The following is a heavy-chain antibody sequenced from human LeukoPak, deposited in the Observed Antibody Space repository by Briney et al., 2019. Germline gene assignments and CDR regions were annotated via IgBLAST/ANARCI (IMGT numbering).Heavy chain of an antibody. D-gene: IGHD4-23*01. CDR1: GGSISSTSYY. CDR3: ASPVGSAYYYFAY. CDR2: IHYRGST. J-gene: IGHJ4*02. V-gene: IGHV4-39*01. Sequence: SETLSLTCPVSGGSISSTSYYWGWIRQPPGKGLEWIGSIHYRGSTYYNPSLKSRVTISVDTSKNQFSLKLSSVTAADAAVYYCASPVGSAYYYFAYWGQGTLVTVSS.